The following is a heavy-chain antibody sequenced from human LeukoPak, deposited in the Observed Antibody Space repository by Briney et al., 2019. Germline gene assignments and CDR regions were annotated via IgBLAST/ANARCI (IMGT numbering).Heavy chain of an antibody. Sequence: SETLSLTCTVSGASINSYYWTWIRQSPGKGLEWIGYVYYSGSTNYNPSLKSRVTISVDTSKNQFSLKLSSVTAADTAVYYCASASQSIAARLTRWFDPWGQGTLVTVSS. D-gene: IGHD6-6*01. CDR3: ASASQSIAARLTRWFDP. CDR1: GASINSYY. V-gene: IGHV4-59*12. CDR2: VYYSGST. J-gene: IGHJ5*02.